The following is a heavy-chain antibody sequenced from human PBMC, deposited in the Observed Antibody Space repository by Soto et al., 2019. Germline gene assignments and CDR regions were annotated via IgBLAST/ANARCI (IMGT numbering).Heavy chain of an antibody. CDR2: INPNSGGT. CDR3: ARAGCGGDCQYGMDV. J-gene: IGHJ6*02. D-gene: IGHD2-21*02. V-gene: IGHV1-2*02. Sequence: QVQLVQSGAEVKKPGASVKVSCKASGYTFTGYYMHWVRQAPGQGLEWMGWINPNSGGTNYAQKIQGRVTMTRDTAISTAYLALSRLRSDDTAVYYCARAGCGGDCQYGMDVWGQGTTVTVSS. CDR1: GYTFTGYY.